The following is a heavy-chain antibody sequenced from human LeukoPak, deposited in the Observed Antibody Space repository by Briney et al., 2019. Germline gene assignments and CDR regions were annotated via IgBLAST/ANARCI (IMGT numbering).Heavy chain of an antibody. V-gene: IGHV3-23*01. CDR3: AKLPTIFGVADSFDI. J-gene: IGHJ3*02. CDR2: ISDRGKT. CDR1: GITFSSYD. Sequence: GGSLRLSCVASGITFSSYDMSWVRQAPGKGLEWISAISDRGKTDYADPVKGRFTISRDNSKNTLYLQLSSLRADDTAIYYCAKLPTIFGVADSFDIRGQGTLVTVSS. D-gene: IGHD3-3*01.